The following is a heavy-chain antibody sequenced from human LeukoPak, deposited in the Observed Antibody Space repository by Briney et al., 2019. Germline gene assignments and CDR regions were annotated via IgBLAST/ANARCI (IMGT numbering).Heavy chain of an antibody. V-gene: IGHV4-34*01. J-gene: IGHJ5*02. CDR2: INHSGST. CDR3: ARVDSSSWEGFDP. Sequence: SETLSLTCAVYGGSFSGYYWSWIRQPPGKGLEWIGEINHSGSTNYNPSLKSRVTISVDTSKNQFSLKLSSVTAADTAVYYCARVDSSSWEGFDPWGQGTLVTVSS. D-gene: IGHD6-13*01. CDR1: GGSFSGYY.